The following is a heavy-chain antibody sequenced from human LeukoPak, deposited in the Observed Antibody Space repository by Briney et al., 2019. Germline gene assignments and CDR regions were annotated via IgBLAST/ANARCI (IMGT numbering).Heavy chain of an antibody. J-gene: IGHJ4*02. V-gene: IGHV4-59*08. CDR2: IHYTGST. CDR3: ARHRLYNSSWYYFDY. D-gene: IGHD6-13*01. CDR1: SGSISYFY. Sequence: SSETLSLTCTVSSGSISYFYWNWIRQPPGKGLEWIGYIHYTGSTNYNPSLKSRVTISVDTSKSQFSLKLSSVTAADTAVYYCARHRLYNSSWYYFDYWGQGTLVTGSS.